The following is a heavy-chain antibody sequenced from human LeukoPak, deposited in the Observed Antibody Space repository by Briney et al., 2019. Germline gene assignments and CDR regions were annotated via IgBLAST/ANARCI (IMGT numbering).Heavy chain of an antibody. J-gene: IGHJ6*02. D-gene: IGHD2-15*01. CDR1: GFTVSTNS. CDR3: ARDGGPQTYSNSDHYYYYGMDV. CDR2: FYNAGNT. V-gene: IGHV3-66*01. Sequence: GGSLRLSCAASGFTVSTNSLSWVRQAPGKGLEWVSFFYNAGNTYYADSVKGRFTISGDNSKNTLYLQMNSLRAEDTAVYYCARDGGPQTYSNSDHYYYYGMDVWGQGTTVTVSS.